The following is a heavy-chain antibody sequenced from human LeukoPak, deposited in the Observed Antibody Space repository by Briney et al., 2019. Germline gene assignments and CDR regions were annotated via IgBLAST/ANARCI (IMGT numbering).Heavy chain of an antibody. CDR1: GFTFGDYP. Sequence: GGSLRLSCTASGFTFGDYPMSWFRQAPGKGLEWIGFIRSTAFGGTTEYAASVKGRFTISRDDSKSIAYLQMNSLKTEDTAVYYCTRDREVGRYYYYYYYMDVWGKGTTVTVSS. V-gene: IGHV3-49*03. CDR2: IRSTAFGGTT. D-gene: IGHD2-2*01. CDR3: TRDREVGRYYYYYYYMDV. J-gene: IGHJ6*03.